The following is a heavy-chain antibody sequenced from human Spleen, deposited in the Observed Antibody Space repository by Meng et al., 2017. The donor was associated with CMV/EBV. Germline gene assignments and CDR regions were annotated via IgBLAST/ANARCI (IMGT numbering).Heavy chain of an antibody. D-gene: IGHD3-22*01. Sequence: GSLRLSCTVSGGSISSNNHYWAWIRQPPGKGLEWIGEINHGGSTNYNPSLKSRVIMSVDASKDQFSLRLNSVTAADTAVYYCARDAPLRYYYDTNSYSGYFDYWGQGTLVTVSS. CDR3: ARDAPLRYYYDTNSYSGYFDY. CDR1: GGSISSNNHY. CDR2: INHGGST. J-gene: IGHJ4*02. V-gene: IGHV4-39*07.